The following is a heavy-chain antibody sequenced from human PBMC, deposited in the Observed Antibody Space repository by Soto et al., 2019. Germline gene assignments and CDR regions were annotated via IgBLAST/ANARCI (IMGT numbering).Heavy chain of an antibody. V-gene: IGHV1-3*01. Sequence: ASVKVSCKASGYTFTSYAMHWVRRAPGQRLEWMGWINAGNGNTKYSQKFQGRVTITRDTSASTAYMELSSLRSEDTAVYYCARDRSSSSWYGGYFDYWGQGTLVTVSS. D-gene: IGHD6-13*01. J-gene: IGHJ4*02. CDR1: GYTFTSYA. CDR3: ARDRSSSSWYGGYFDY. CDR2: INAGNGNT.